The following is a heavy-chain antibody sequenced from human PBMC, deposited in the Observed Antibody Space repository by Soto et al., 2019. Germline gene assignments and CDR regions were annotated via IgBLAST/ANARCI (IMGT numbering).Heavy chain of an antibody. CDR2: INTYNGNT. CDR1: GYTFTNYG. J-gene: IGHJ4*02. Sequence: QVHLVQSGPEVKKPGASVRVSCRASGYTFTNYGIGWVRQAPGQGLEWMGWINTYNGNTNYAQKFRGRLTMTTDTPTTTAYMELRSVKSDVTSVDYCAKDGVDLTARVTGGYWGQGTVVTVSS. V-gene: IGHV1-18*01. D-gene: IGHD3-10*01. CDR3: AKDGVDLTARVTGGY.